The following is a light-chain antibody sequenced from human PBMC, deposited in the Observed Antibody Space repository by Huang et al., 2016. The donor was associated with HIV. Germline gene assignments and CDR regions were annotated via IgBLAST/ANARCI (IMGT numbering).Light chain of an antibody. CDR3: QQDNNGPPIT. J-gene: IGKJ5*01. Sequence: EIVMTQSPVTLSVSPGERATLSCRASQSVSSNLACYQQKPGQAPRLLIYGASTRATGVPARFSCSGSGTEFTLTISSLQSEDVALYYCQQDNNGPPITFGQGTRLEIK. CDR1: QSVSSN. CDR2: GAS. V-gene: IGKV3-15*01.